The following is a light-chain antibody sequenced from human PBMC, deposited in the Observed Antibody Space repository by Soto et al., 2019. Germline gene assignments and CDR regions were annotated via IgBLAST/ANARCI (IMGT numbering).Light chain of an antibody. J-gene: IGKJ2*01. CDR1: QSVGIF. CDR2: DAS. Sequence: EIVLTQSPATLSLSPVERATLSCSASQSVGIFLAWYQQKPGQAPRLLIYDASDRATGTPARFSGSGSGTDFTLTSSSLEPEDFAVYYCQQRGNWPLYTFGQGTKVE. CDR3: QQRGNWPLYT. V-gene: IGKV3-11*01.